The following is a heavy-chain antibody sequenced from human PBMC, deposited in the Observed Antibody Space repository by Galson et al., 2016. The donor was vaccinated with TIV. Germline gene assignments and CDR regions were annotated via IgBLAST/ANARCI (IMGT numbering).Heavy chain of an antibody. Sequence: SVKVSCKASGGTLSRFTVSWVRQAPGQGLEWMGRIIPLLGIGNHAQKFQNRVAITADRSTSAAYMELSSLKSEDTAVYYCAIYDSSGYYSAEFFQQWGQGTLL. CDR2: IIPLLGIG. D-gene: IGHD3-22*01. V-gene: IGHV1-69*02. CDR1: GGTLSRFT. J-gene: IGHJ1*01. CDR3: AIYDSSGYYSAEFFQQ.